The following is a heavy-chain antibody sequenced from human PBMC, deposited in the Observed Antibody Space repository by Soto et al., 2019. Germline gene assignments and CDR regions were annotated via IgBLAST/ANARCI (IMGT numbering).Heavy chain of an antibody. CDR1: GGTFSSYA. Sequence: QVQLLQSGAEVKKPGSSVKVSCKASGGTFSSYAISWVRQAPGQGLEWMGGIIPIFGTANYAQKFQGRVTITADESTSTAYMELSSLRSEDTAVYYCATSIAARQNYYYGMDVWGQGTTVTVSS. CDR3: ATSIAARQNYYYGMDV. J-gene: IGHJ6*02. CDR2: IIPIFGTA. V-gene: IGHV1-69*12. D-gene: IGHD6-6*01.